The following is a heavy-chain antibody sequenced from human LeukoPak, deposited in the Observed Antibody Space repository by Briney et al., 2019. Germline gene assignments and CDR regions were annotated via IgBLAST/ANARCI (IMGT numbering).Heavy chain of an antibody. D-gene: IGHD4-23*01. CDR1: GYTLTELS. J-gene: IGHJ4*02. CDR2: FDPEDGET. CDR3: ARDLLTTVVTRYFDY. V-gene: IGHV1-24*01. Sequence: ASVKVSCKVSGYTLTELSMHWVRQAPGKGLEWMGGFDPEDGETIYAQKFQGRVTITADKSTSTAYMELSSLRSEDTAVYYCARDLLTTVVTRYFDYWGQGTLVTVSS.